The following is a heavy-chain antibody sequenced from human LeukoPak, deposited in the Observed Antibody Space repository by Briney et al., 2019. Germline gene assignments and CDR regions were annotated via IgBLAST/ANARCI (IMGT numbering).Heavy chain of an antibody. V-gene: IGHV3-74*01. J-gene: IGHJ4*02. CDR1: GFTFSRYW. CDR2: INSDGSNT. CDR3: ARSTSYFDSSGYFYLDY. Sequence: PGGSLRLSCAASGFTFSRYWMHWVRQAPGKGLVWVSRINSDGSNTNYADSVKGRFTFSGDNAKNTLYLQMNSLRAEDTAIYYCARSTSYFDSSGYFYLDYWGQGTLVTVSS. D-gene: IGHD3-22*01.